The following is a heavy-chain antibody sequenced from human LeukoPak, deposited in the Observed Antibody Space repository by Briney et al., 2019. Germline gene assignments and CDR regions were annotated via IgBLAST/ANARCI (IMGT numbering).Heavy chain of an antibody. CDR3: ARDRAENYYDSSGLDP. CDR1: GYTFTGYY. V-gene: IGHV1-2*02. Sequence: ASVKVSCKASGYTFTGYYMHWVRQAPGQGLEWMGWINPNSGGTNYAQKFQGRVTMTRDTSISTAYMELSRLRSDDTAVYYCARDRAENYYDSSGLDPWGQGTLVTVSS. CDR2: INPNSGGT. J-gene: IGHJ5*02. D-gene: IGHD3-22*01.